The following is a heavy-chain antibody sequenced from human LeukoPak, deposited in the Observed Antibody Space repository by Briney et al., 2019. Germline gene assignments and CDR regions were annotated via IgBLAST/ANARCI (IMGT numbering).Heavy chain of an antibody. J-gene: IGHJ4*02. Sequence: GGSLRLSCVASGFTFNTSWVTWVRQAPGKGLEWVANIDKHGSGKYYVDSVKGRFAISRDYANNPVFLQMNSLRAEDTSVYYCARYGGWGYYDLWGQGTPVAVSS. CDR1: GFTFNTSW. D-gene: IGHD3-16*01. CDR2: IDKHGSGK. CDR3: ARYGGWGYYDL. V-gene: IGHV3-7*01.